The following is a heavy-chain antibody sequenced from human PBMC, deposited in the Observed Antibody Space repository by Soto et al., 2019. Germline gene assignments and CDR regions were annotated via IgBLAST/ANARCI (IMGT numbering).Heavy chain of an antibody. CDR2: SSNSGTFA. CDR3: ARSGDNFNVLDY. D-gene: IGHD1-1*01. V-gene: IGHV3-11*06. J-gene: IGHJ4*02. CDR1: GFTFSDYY. Sequence: AVGSLRLSCAASGFTFSDYYMSWVRQAPGRGLEWISYSSNSGTFARYATSVKGRFSISRDNANNPLYLEMNSLRVEDTAVYYCARSGDNFNVLDYWGQGTPVTVSS.